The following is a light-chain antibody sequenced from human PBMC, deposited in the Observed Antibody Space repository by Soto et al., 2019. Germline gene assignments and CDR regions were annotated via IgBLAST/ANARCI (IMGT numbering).Light chain of an antibody. V-gene: IGKV1-12*01. Sequence: DIQMTQSPSSVSASVADRVTITCRASRGISSWLAWYQQKPGKAPNLLIFAASSLQSGVPSRFRGSGSGTDVTLTVSSLQPEDFGTYDCQQANSFPLTFGGGTKVEIK. CDR3: QQANSFPLT. CDR2: AAS. J-gene: IGKJ4*01. CDR1: RGISSW.